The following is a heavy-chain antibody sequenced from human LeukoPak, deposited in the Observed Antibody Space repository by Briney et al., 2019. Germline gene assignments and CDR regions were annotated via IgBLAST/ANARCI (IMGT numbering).Heavy chain of an antibody. CDR3: AKGRAIVVVVAAQDY. Sequence: PGGSLRLSCAASGFTFSSYAMSWVRQAPGKGLEWVSAISGSGGSTYYADSVKGRFIISRDNSKNTLYLQMNSLRAEDTAVYYCAKGRAIVVVVAAQDYWGQGTLVTVSS. J-gene: IGHJ4*02. V-gene: IGHV3-23*01. CDR2: ISGSGGST. D-gene: IGHD2-15*01. CDR1: GFTFSSYA.